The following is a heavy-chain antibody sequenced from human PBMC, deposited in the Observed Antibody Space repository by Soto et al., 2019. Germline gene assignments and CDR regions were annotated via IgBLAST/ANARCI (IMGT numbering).Heavy chain of an antibody. CDR3: ARVSGSGYYYGWLDP. V-gene: IGHV1-18*01. D-gene: IGHD3-22*01. CDR1: GYTFTSYG. J-gene: IGHJ5*02. CDR2: ISAYNGNT. Sequence: ASVKVSCKASGYTFTSYGISWVRQAPGQGLEWMGWISAYNGNTKYAQKLQGRVTMTTDTSTSTAYMELRRLRSDDTAVYYCARVSGSGYYYGWLDPWGQGTLVTFSS.